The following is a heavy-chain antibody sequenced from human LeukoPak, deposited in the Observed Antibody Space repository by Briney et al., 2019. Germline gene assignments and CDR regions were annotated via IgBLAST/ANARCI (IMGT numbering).Heavy chain of an antibody. J-gene: IGHJ4*02. CDR1: GGSISNNNYY. D-gene: IGHD1-1*01. CDR3: ATWRTAKTGFDY. CDR2: IYYSGGP. V-gene: IGHV4-39*01. Sequence: SETLSLTCTVSGGSISNNNYYWAWIRQPPGKGLECIGSIYYSGGPYYNPSLKSRVTISVDTSKNQFSLRLSSVTAADTAVYYCATWRTAKTGFDYWGQGTLVTVSS.